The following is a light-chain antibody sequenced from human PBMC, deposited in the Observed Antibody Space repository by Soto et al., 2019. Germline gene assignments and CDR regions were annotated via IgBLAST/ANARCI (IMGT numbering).Light chain of an antibody. V-gene: IGLV2-14*01. CDR3: SSYTTDISPYV. CDR2: EVV. J-gene: IGLJ1*01. CDR1: SNDVGNCYDS. Sequence: QSVLTQPASVSGSPGQSITISCTGTSNDVGNCYDSVSWYQHHPGKAPKLIIYEVVNRPSGVSNRFSGSKSGNTASLTISGLQAEDEADYYCSSYTTDISPYVFGTGTKVTVL.